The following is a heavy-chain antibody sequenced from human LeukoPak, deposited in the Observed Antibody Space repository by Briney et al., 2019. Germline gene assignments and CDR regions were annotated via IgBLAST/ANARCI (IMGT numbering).Heavy chain of an antibody. V-gene: IGHV3-33*01. CDR2: IWYDGSNE. CDR1: GFTFSTYG. J-gene: IGHJ4*02. D-gene: IGHD6-19*01. Sequence: GGSLRLSCTASGFTFSTYGMVWVRQAPGKGLEWVAVIWYDGSNENYADSVKGRFTISRDNSKNTLYLQMNSLRAEDTAVYYCATYREAYGAVAGLFDYWGQGTLVTVSS. CDR3: ATYREAYGAVAGLFDY.